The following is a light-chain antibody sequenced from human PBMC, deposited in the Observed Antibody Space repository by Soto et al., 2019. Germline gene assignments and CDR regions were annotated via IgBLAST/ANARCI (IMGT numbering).Light chain of an antibody. CDR2: NVS. V-gene: IGLV2-14*01. Sequence: QSALTQPASVSGSPGQSVTISCTGTSSDVGGYYYFSWYQQHPGTAPQLMIYNVSNRPSVVSNRFSGSTSGNTSFLTISGLSAEDDSDYYCSSYTSSSALVFGTGTKLTVL. J-gene: IGLJ1*01. CDR3: SSYTSSSALV. CDR1: SSDVGGYYY.